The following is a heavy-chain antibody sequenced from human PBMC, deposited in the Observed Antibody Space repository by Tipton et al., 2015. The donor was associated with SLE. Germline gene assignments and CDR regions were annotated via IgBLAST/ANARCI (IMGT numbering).Heavy chain of an antibody. CDR1: GGSFSGYY. V-gene: IGHV4-34*01. J-gene: IGHJ4*02. CDR3: ARGLGYSSSSGAG. CDR2: INHSGST. D-gene: IGHD6-6*01. Sequence: TLSLTCAVYGGSFSGYYWSWIRQPPGKGLEWIGEINHSGSTNYNPSLKSRVTISVDTSKNQFSLKLSSVTAADTAVYYCARGLGYSSSSGAGWGQGTLVTVSS.